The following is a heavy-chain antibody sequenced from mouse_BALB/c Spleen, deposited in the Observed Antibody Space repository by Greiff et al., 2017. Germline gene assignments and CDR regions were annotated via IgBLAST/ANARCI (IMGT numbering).Heavy chain of an antibody. CDR1: GYTFTSYV. CDR3: AREGNYYAMDY. J-gene: IGHJ4*01. V-gene: IGHV1-14*01. CDR2: INPYNDGT. Sequence: EVQVVESGPELVKPGASVKMSCKASGYTFTSYVMHWVKQKPGQGLEWIGYINPYNDGTKYNEKFKGKATLTSDKSSSTAYMELSSLTSEDSAVYYCAREGNYYAMDYWGQGTSVTVSS.